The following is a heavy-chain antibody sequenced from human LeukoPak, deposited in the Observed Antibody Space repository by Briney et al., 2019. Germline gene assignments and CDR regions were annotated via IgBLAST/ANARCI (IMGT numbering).Heavy chain of an antibody. CDR3: ARVGGDYANWFDH. D-gene: IGHD2-21*02. V-gene: IGHV4-39*07. Sequence: SETLSLTCTVSGGSLSSSSYYWGWLRQPPGTGLEWLGSIYYSGSTYYNPSLKSRVTISVDTSKNQFSLKLSSVTAADTAVYYCARVGGDYANWFDHWGQGTLVTVSS. CDR1: GGSLSSSSYY. CDR2: IYYSGST. J-gene: IGHJ5*02.